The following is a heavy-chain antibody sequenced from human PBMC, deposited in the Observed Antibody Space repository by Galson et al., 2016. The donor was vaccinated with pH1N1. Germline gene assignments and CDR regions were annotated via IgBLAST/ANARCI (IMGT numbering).Heavy chain of an antibody. CDR2: IKLDGSKK. Sequence: SLRLSCAASRFIFSQYWMSWVRQPPGKGLEWVANIKLDGSKKYYVDSVRGRFTTSRDNAKNSLYLQMNSLRVEDTALYYCAKDMNLELREGALDYWGQGALVTVSS. CDR1: RFIFSQYW. V-gene: IGHV3-7*03. J-gene: IGHJ4*02. D-gene: IGHD1-7*01. CDR3: AKDMNLELREGALDY.